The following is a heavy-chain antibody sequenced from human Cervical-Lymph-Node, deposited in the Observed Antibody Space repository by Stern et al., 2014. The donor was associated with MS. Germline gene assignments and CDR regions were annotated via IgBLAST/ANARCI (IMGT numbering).Heavy chain of an antibody. Sequence: QVQLQESGPGLVKPSETLSLTCTVSGGSISSYYWSWIRQPPGKGLEWIGYIYYSGSPNYNPSLKSRVTISVDTSKNQFSLKLSSVTAADTAVYYCARVRMATTYFDYWGQGTLVTVSS. D-gene: IGHD5-24*01. J-gene: IGHJ4*02. CDR1: GGSISSYY. CDR3: ARVRMATTYFDY. CDR2: IYYSGSP. V-gene: IGHV4-59*01.